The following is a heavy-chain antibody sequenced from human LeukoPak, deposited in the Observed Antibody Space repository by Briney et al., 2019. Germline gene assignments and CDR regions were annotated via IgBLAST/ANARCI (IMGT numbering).Heavy chain of an antibody. V-gene: IGHV4-39*01. CDR1: GGSISSSSYY. CDR3: ARHHAGLYCSSTSCLNWFDP. D-gene: IGHD2-2*01. J-gene: IGHJ5*02. Sequence: PSETLSLTCTVSGGSISSSSYYWGWIRQPPGKGLEWIGSIYYSGNTYYNPSLKSRVTISVDTSKNQFSLKLSSVTAADTAVYYCARHHAGLYCSSTSCLNWFDPWGQGTLVTVSS. CDR2: IYYSGNT.